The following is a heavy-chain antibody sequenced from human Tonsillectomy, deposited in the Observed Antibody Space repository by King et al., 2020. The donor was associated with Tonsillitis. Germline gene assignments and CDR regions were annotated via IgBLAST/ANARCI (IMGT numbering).Heavy chain of an antibody. V-gene: IGHV3-73*02. Sequence: VQLVESGGGLVQPGGSLKLSCAASGFTFSGSAMHWFRQASGKGLEWVGRIRSRGNNYATAYAASGKGRFTISRDDSKNTAYLQMNSLKTEDTAVYYCTGHSSGRYSAFDIWGQGTMVTVSS. CDR2: IRSRGNNYAT. CDR1: GFTFSGSA. J-gene: IGHJ3*02. D-gene: IGHD6-19*01. CDR3: TGHSSGRYSAFDI.